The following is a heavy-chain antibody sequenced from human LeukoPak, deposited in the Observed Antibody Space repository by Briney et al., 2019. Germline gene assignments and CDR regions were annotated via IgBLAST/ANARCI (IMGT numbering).Heavy chain of an antibody. CDR3: ARGQWELLSQFWFDP. J-gene: IGHJ5*02. Sequence: EASVKVSCKASGYTFTGYYMHWVRQAPGQGLEWMGWINPNSGGTNYAQKLQGRVTMTRDTSISTAYMELSRLRSDDTAVYYCARGQWELLSQFWFDPWGQGTLVTVSS. V-gene: IGHV1-2*02. D-gene: IGHD1-26*01. CDR2: INPNSGGT. CDR1: GYTFTGYY.